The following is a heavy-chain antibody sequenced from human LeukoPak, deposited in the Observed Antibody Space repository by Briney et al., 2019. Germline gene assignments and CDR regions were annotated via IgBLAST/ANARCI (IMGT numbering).Heavy chain of an antibody. CDR1: GGSISSNSYY. CDR3: ARQRLVGGYAFDI. D-gene: IGHD1-26*01. J-gene: IGHJ3*02. V-gene: IGHV4-39*01. CDR2: IFYTGST. Sequence: SETLSLTCTVSGGSISSNSYYWGWIRQPPGKGLEWIGTIFYTGSTYFNPSLKSRVTISVDTSKNQFSLRLSSVTATDTAVYYCARQRLVGGYAFDIWGQGTKVTVSS.